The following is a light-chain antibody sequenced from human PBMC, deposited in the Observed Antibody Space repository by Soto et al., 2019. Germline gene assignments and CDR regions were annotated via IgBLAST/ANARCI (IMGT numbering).Light chain of an antibody. CDR1: QSVSSY. J-gene: IGKJ4*01. CDR3: QQRSNWPLT. Sequence: EIVLTQSPATLSLSPGERATLSCRASQSVSSYLACYQQKPGQAPRLLIYDAFNRATGIPARFSGSGSGTDFTLTISSLEPEDFTVYYCQQRSNWPLTFGGETKVEIK. V-gene: IGKV3-11*01. CDR2: DAF.